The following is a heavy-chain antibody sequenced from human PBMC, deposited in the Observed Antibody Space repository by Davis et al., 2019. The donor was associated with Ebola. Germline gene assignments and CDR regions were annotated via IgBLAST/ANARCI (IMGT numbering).Heavy chain of an antibody. V-gene: IGHV4-39*07. D-gene: IGHD3-10*01. CDR2: TYYSGTT. CDR1: GGSISSYNHY. Sequence: SETLSLTCTVSGGSISSYNHYWGWIRQPPGKGLEWIGSTYYSGTTYYKPSLESRVTISVDTSKNQFSLKLTSVTAADTAVYYCARDLGFGDYYYYYGVDVWGKGTTVTVSS. CDR3: ARDLGFGDYYYYYGVDV. J-gene: IGHJ6*04.